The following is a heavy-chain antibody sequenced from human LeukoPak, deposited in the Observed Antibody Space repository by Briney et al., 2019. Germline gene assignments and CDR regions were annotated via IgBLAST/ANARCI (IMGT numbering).Heavy chain of an antibody. Sequence: SETLSLTCAVYGGSFSGYFWSWIRQPPGKGLQWIGYIYYSGSTIYNPSLKSRVTISVDTSKNQFSLKLSSVTAADTAVYYCARASEDYYYYMDVWGKGTTVTISS. D-gene: IGHD1-14*01. CDR3: ARASEDYYYYMDV. CDR2: IYYSGST. CDR1: GGSFSGYF. V-gene: IGHV4-59*01. J-gene: IGHJ6*03.